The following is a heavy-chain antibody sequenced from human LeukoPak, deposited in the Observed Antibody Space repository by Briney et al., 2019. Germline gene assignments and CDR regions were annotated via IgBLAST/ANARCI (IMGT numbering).Heavy chain of an antibody. CDR3: AREPSMEPQVAGGDFDY. CDR1: GGSISSGSYY. CDR2: IYTNGNT. V-gene: IGHV4-61*09. J-gene: IGHJ4*02. Sequence: SETLSLTCTVSGGSISSGSYYWSWIRQPAGKGLEWIGHIYTNGNTNFNPSLKSRVTISVDTSKNQFSLNLNSVTAADTAVYYCAREPSMEPQVAGGDFDYWGQGTLVTVSS. D-gene: IGHD1-26*01.